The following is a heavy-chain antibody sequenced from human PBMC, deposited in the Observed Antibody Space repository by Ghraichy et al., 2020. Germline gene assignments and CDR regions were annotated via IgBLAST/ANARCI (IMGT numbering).Heavy chain of an antibody. J-gene: IGHJ3*02. V-gene: IGHV4-39*01. CDR1: GSSISSSSNY. CDR2: IYYNEST. CDR3: ARQLVTGIKGRGPFDI. Sequence: SQTLSLTCTVSGSSISSSSNYWGWMRQPPGKGLEWIGSIYYNESTYYNPSLKSRVTISVDTSKNQFSLKLSSVTAADTAEYYCARQLVTGIKGRGPFDIWGQGTMVTVSS. D-gene: IGHD1-20*01.